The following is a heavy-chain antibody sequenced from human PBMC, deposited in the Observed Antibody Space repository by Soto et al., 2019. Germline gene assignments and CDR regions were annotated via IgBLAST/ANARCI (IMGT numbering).Heavy chain of an antibody. D-gene: IGHD6-13*01. CDR3: ARDAIAAAGSNWSDP. V-gene: IGHV1-18*01. CDR2: ISAYNGNT. Sequence: ASVKVSCKASGCTFTSYGISWVRQAPGQGLEWMGWISAYNGNTNYAQKLQGRVTMTTDTSTSTAYMELRSLRSDDTAVYYCARDAIAAAGSNWSDPWGKGTLVTLSS. CDR1: GCTFTSYG. J-gene: IGHJ5*02.